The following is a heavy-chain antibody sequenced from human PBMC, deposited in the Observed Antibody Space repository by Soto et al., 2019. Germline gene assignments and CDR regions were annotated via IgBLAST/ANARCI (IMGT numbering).Heavy chain of an antibody. D-gene: IGHD4-17*01. CDR2: IWNDGSNK. V-gene: IGHV3-33*03. Sequence: GGSLRLSCEASGFTLRSYGMHWGRQAPGKGLEWVAVIWNDGSNKYYADSVKGRFTISRDDSKNSLYLQMDNLRAEDTAVYYCARSNYGDYSGHDAFDIWGQGTMVTVSS. CDR1: GFTLRSYG. CDR3: ARSNYGDYSGHDAFDI. J-gene: IGHJ3*02.